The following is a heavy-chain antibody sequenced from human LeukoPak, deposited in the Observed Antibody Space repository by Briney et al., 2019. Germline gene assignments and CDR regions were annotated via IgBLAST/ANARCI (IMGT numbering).Heavy chain of an antibody. D-gene: IGHD2-2*02. CDR2: IYPRDSDT. J-gene: IGHJ5*02. CDR1: GYSFTSYW. V-gene: IGHV5-51*01. Sequence: GESLKISCKGSGYSFTSYWIGWVRQMPGKGLEWMGIIYPRDSDTRYSPSFQGQVTISADKSISTAYLQWSSLKASDTAMYYCARRYCSSTSCYKHSRGWFDPWGQGTLVTVSS. CDR3: ARRYCSSTSCYKHSRGWFDP.